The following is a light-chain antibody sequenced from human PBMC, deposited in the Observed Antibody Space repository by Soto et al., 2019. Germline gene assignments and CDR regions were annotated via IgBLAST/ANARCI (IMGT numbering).Light chain of an antibody. CDR1: QSFVNMY. J-gene: IGKJ5*01. CDR2: GAS. V-gene: IGKV3D-20*02. Sequence: IVLTHAPVTLSLSPLERATLSFLASQSFVNMYLAWYQQKPGQAPRLIMYGASRRPTGIPDRFSGSGSGTDFTLTIRRLEPEDFAVYYCQKSNIWPPVNFGHGQRLALK. CDR3: QKSNIWPPVN.